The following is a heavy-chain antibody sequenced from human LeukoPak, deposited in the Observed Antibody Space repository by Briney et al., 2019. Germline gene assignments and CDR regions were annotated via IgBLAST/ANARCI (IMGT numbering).Heavy chain of an antibody. CDR2: IYWNDDK. Sequence: SGPTLVKPTQTLTLTCTFSGFSLSTSGVGAGWIRQPPGKALEWLALIYWNDDKRSSPSLKSRLTITKDTSKNQVVLTMTNMDPVDTATYYCAHRRQGYSCSWYGNWFDPWGQGTLVTVSS. CDR1: GFSLSTSGVG. J-gene: IGHJ5*02. V-gene: IGHV2-5*01. CDR3: AHRRQGYSCSWYGNWFDP. D-gene: IGHD6-13*01.